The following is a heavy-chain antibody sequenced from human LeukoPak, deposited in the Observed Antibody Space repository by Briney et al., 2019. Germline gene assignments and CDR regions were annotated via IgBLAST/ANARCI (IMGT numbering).Heavy chain of an antibody. CDR2: IYYSGST. J-gene: IGHJ4*02. CDR3: ARDRRRHIYDYGGNDY. CDR1: GGSISGGDYY. Sequence: SETLSLTCTVSGGSISGGDYYWSWIRQPPGTGLGWIGYIYYSGSTYYNPPLKSRVTISVDTSKNQFSLKLSSVTAADTAVYYCARDRRRHIYDYGGNDYWGQGTLVTVSS. D-gene: IGHD4-23*01. V-gene: IGHV4-30-4*01.